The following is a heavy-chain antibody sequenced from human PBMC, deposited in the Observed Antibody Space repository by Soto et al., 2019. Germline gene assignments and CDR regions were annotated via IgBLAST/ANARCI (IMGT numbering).Heavy chain of an antibody. CDR2: IIPIFGTA. CDR3: ARGLIHYSIDNYFDY. Sequence: SVKVSCKASGGTFSSYAISWVRQAPGQGLEWMGGIIPIFGTANYAQKFQGRVTITADESTSTAYMELSSLRSEDTAVYYCARGLIHYSIDNYFDYWGQGTLVTSPQ. D-gene: IGHD2-21*01. V-gene: IGHV1-69*13. J-gene: IGHJ4*02. CDR1: GGTFSSYA.